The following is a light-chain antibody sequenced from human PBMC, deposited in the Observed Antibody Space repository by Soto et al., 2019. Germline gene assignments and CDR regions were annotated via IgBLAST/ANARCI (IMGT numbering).Light chain of an antibody. J-gene: IGKJ3*01. CDR3: QQYNSYPFT. CDR2: KAS. Sequence: DIQMTQSPSTLSASVGDSVTITCRASQSISSWLAWYQQKPGKAPKLLIYKASSLESGVPSRFSGSGSGTEFTLTISSLQPDDFATYYCQQYNSYPFTFGPGTKVYI. CDR1: QSISSW. V-gene: IGKV1-5*03.